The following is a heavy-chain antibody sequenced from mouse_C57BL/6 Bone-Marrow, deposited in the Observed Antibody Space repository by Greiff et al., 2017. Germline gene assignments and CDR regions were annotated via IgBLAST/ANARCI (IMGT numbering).Heavy chain of an antibody. V-gene: IGHV14-2*01. J-gene: IGHJ2*01. CDR3: AVPGYCDY. Sequence: VQLQESGAELVKPGASVKLSCKASGFNFNGYYMHWVKQRTEQGLEWIGRIDPEDGETKYAQKFQGKATITADTSSNTAYLQLSSLTSEDTAVYYCAVPGYCDYWGQGTTRTVSS. CDR2: IDPEDGET. CDR1: GFNFNGYY.